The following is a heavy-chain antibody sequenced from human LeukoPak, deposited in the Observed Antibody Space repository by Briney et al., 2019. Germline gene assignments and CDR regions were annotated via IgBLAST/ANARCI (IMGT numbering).Heavy chain of an antibody. Sequence: GGSLRLSCAASGFTFSSYAMTWVRQAPGKGLEWVSTISGSGGNTYYADSVKGRFTISRDNSKNTLSLQMNSLRVEDTALYYCAKYSDSTGAHYFDYWGQGTLVTVSS. CDR2: ISGSGGNT. V-gene: IGHV3-23*01. D-gene: IGHD2/OR15-2a*01. CDR3: AKYSDSTGAHYFDY. J-gene: IGHJ4*02. CDR1: GFTFSSYA.